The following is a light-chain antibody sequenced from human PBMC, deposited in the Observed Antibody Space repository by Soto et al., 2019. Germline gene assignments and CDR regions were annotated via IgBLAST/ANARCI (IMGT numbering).Light chain of an antibody. V-gene: IGKV3-11*01. CDR1: QSVSSY. CDR2: DAS. CDR3: QQHSNWPPIT. Sequence: EIVLTQSPATLSLSPGERATLSCRASQSVSSYLAWYQQKRGQAPRLLIYDASNRATGIPARFSGSGSGTDFTLTISSLEPEDFAVYYCQQHSNWPPITFGQGTRLEIK. J-gene: IGKJ5*01.